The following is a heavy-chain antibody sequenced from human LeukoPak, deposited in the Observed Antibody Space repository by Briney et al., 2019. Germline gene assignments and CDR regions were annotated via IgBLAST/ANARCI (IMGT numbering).Heavy chain of an antibody. CDR3: AKGAQRGFDYSNSLEH. CDR1: GFTFSHFG. J-gene: IGHJ4*02. D-gene: IGHD4-11*01. CDR2: IWSDATNQ. Sequence: GTSLRLSCEASGFTFSHFGMHWVRQAPGKGLEWVAVIWSDATNQYHGDSVKGRFTISRDNFKKTVSLQMDSLRAEEKAVYYCAKGAQRGFDYSNSLEHWGQGSLVTVSS. V-gene: IGHV3-33*06.